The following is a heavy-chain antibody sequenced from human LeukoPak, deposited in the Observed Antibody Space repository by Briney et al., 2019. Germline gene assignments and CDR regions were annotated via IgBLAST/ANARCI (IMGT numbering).Heavy chain of an antibody. Sequence: GGSLRLSCAVSGFTFSNHGMSWVRQAPGKGLEWVSTISGNAVSTYYADSVKGRFTISRDNGKSVVYLQMDSLRAEDTATYYCAKLNSYGDYWGQGILVTIYS. CDR2: ISGNAVST. CDR1: GFTFSNHG. V-gene: IGHV3-23*01. D-gene: IGHD5-18*01. CDR3: AKLNSYGDY. J-gene: IGHJ4*02.